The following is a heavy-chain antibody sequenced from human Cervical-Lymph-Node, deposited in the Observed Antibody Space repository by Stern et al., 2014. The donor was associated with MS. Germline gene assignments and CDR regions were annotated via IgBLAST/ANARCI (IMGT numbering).Heavy chain of an antibody. J-gene: IGHJ5*02. CDR1: GGTFSKFP. Sequence: QVQLVQSGAEVTQPGSSVQVSCKASGGTFSKFPSSCVRQAPGQGLEWMGGILPVLGTRTYAQEFRGRDTITADVATSTGYMELSSLRSDDTAVYYCALSSETSDRWYSLGYDLWGQGTLVTVSS. CDR2: ILPVLGTR. CDR3: ALSSETSDRWYSLGYDL. V-gene: IGHV1-69*01. D-gene: IGHD6-13*01.